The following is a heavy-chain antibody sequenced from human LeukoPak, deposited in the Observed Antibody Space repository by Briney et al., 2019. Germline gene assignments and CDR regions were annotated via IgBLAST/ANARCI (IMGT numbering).Heavy chain of an antibody. V-gene: IGHV4-39*07. CDR2: INHSGST. CDR3: ARSFWYYYGMDV. Sequence: PSETLSLTCTVSGGSISSSSYYWSWIRQPPGKGLEWIGEINHSGSTNYNPSLKSRVTISVDTSKNQFSLKLSSVTAADTAVYYCARSFWYYYGMDVWGQGTTVTVSS. J-gene: IGHJ6*02. CDR1: GGSISSSSYY.